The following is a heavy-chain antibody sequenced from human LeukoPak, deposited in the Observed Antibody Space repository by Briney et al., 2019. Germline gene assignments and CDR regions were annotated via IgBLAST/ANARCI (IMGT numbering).Heavy chain of an antibody. D-gene: IGHD4-17*01. V-gene: IGHV3-21*01. CDR1: GFTFSSYS. CDR3: ARDLRTVTTADY. CDR2: ISSSSSYI. J-gene: IGHJ4*02. Sequence: GGSPRLSCAASGFTFSSYSMNWVRQAPGKGLEWVSPISSSSSYIYYADSVKGRFTISRDNAKNSLYLQMNSLRAEDTAVYYCARDLRTVTTADYWGQGTLVTVSS.